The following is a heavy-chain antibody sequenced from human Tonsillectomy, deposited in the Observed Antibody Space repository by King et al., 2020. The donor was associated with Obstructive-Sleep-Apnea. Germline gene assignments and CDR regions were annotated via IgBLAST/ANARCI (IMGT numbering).Heavy chain of an antibody. Sequence: TLKESGPTLVKPTQTLTLTCTFSGFSLSTSGVGVGWIRQPPGKALEWLALIYWDDGKQHSPSLKSRLTITKDTSKNQVVLTMTNVDPADTGTYYCAHRRAVGEFDYWGQGALVTVSS. J-gene: IGHJ4*02. CDR2: IYWDDGK. CDR1: GFSLSTSGVG. V-gene: IGHV2-5*02. D-gene: IGHD3-10*01. CDR3: AHRRAVGEFDY.